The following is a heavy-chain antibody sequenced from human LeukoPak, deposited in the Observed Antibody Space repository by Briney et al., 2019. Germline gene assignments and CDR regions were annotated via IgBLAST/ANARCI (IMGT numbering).Heavy chain of an antibody. Sequence: GGSLRLSCAASGFALSSHWMTWVRQVPGRGPEWVTNVNRGGSETYYLDSVKGRFTISKDNAKNSLYLQMNSLRADDTALYHCARNNGMDVWGQGTTVIVSS. J-gene: IGHJ6*02. CDR1: GFALSSHW. CDR2: VNRGGSET. CDR3: ARNNGMDV. V-gene: IGHV3-7*03.